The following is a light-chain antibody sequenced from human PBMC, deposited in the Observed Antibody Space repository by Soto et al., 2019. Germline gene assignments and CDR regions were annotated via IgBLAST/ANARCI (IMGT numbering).Light chain of an antibody. CDR1: SSDVGGYNY. J-gene: IGLJ1*01. V-gene: IGLV2-14*01. CDR3: SSYTSSSTLCV. Sequence: SALTQPASVSGSPGQSITISCTGNSSDVGGYNYVSWYQQHPGKAPKLMIYDVSNRPSGVSNRFSGSKSGNTASLTISGLQAEDEADYYCSSYTSSSTLCVFGTGTRSPS. CDR2: DVS.